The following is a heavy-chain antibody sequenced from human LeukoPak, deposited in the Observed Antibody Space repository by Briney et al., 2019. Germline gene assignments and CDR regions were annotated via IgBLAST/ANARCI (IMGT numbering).Heavy chain of an antibody. D-gene: IGHD3-16*01. J-gene: IGHJ5*02. CDR1: GFTFSDYY. CDR2: ISSSSSYT. Sequence: GGSLRLSCAASGFTFSDYYMSWIRQAPGKGLEWVSYISSSSSYTNYADSVKGRFTISRDNAKNSLYLQMNSLRAEDTAVYYCARHAPANGGWRSVGSWGQGTLVTVSS. V-gene: IGHV3-11*06. CDR3: ARHAPANGGWRSVGS.